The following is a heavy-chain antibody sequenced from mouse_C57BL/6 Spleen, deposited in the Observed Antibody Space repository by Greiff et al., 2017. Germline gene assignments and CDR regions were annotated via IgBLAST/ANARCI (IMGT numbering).Heavy chain of an antibody. CDR2: IRNKANGYTT. V-gene: IGHV7-3*01. CDR1: GFTFTDYY. D-gene: IGHD2-2*01. Sequence: EVQRVESGGGLVQPGGSLSLSCAASGFTFTDYYMSWVRQPPGQALEWLGFIRNKANGYTTEYSASVKGRFTISRDNSQSILYLQLNTLRAEDSATYYCARARYGNDLYYAMDYWGQGTSVTVSS. CDR3: ARARYGNDLYYAMDY. J-gene: IGHJ4*01.